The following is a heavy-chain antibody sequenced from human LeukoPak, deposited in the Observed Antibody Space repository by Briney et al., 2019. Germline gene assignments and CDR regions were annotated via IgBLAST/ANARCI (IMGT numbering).Heavy chain of an antibody. V-gene: IGHV3-30*18. CDR3: AKDLVPTTPGAGGY. CDR2: ISYDGSNK. Sequence: GRSLRLSCAASGFTFSSYGMHWVRQAPGKGLEWVAVISYDGSNKYYADSVKGRFTISRDNSKNTLYLQMNSLRAEDTAVYYCAKDLVPTTPGAGGYWGQGTLVTVSS. CDR1: GFTFSSYG. D-gene: IGHD6-19*01. J-gene: IGHJ4*02.